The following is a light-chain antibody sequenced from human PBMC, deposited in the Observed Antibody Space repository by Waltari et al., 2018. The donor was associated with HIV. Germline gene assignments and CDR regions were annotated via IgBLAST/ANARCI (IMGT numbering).Light chain of an antibody. J-gene: IGKJ2*01. CDR1: EDINEF. CDR2: AAS. Sequence: DIQLTQSPSFLSASIGDRVTITCRASEDINEFLAWYQQKPGVAPKLLIYAASTLEDEVPSRFSGSGSGTDFTLTSNSLQPEDFATYFCQQLNTYPPDTFGPGTKLEI. V-gene: IGKV1-9*01. CDR3: QQLNTYPPDT.